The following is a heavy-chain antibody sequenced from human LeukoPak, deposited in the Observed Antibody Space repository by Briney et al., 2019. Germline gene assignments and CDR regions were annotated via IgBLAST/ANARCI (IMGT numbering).Heavy chain of an antibody. J-gene: IGHJ4*02. CDR3: ARLQEEAFGY. Sequence: ASVKVSCKAAGYTYTSYFMHWVRQAPGQRLEWMGWINAGNGNTKYSQKFQGRVTITRDTSASTAYMELSSLRSEDTAVYYCARLQEEAFGYWGQGTLVTVSS. CDR2: INAGNGNT. V-gene: IGHV1-3*01. CDR1: GYTYTSYF.